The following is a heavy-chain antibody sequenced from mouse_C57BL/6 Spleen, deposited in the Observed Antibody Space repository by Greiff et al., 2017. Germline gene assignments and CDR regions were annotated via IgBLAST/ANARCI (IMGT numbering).Heavy chain of an antibody. D-gene: IGHD2-14*01. J-gene: IGHJ2*01. CDR1: GYAFSSSW. Sequence: QVQLQESGPELVKPGASVKISCKASGYAFSSSWMNWVKQRPGKGLEWIGRIYPGDGDTNYNGKFKGKATLTADKSSSTAYMQLSSLTSEDAAVYFCARGVVRDYFDYWGQGTTLTVSS. CDR2: IYPGDGDT. V-gene: IGHV1-82*01. CDR3: ARGVVRDYFDY.